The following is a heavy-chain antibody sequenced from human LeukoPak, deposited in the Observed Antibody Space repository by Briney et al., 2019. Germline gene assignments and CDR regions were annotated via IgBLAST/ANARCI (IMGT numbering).Heavy chain of an antibody. J-gene: IGHJ4*02. D-gene: IGHD5-24*01. CDR3: ARDRRDGYNLYYFDL. CDR2: INHSGST. V-gene: IGHV4-34*01. CDR1: GGSFSGFY. Sequence: SETLSLTCAVYGGSFSGFYWSWVRQPPGKGLEWIGEINHSGSTHYNPSFKSRVTILVDTSKNQFSLKPSSVTAADTAVYYCARDRRDGYNLYYFDLWGQGTLVTVSS.